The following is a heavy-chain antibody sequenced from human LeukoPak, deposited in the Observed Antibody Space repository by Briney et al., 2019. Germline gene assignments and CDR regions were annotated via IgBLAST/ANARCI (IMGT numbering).Heavy chain of an antibody. CDR1: GFTFDDYA. Sequence: GGSLRLSCAASGFTFDDYAMHWVRQAPGKGLEWVSLISWDGGNTYYADSVKGRFTISRDNSKDSLYLQMDSLRPEDTALYYCAQTHTSRVTTDYFDCWGQGTLVTVSS. CDR2: ISWDGGNT. J-gene: IGHJ4*02. V-gene: IGHV3-43D*03. CDR3: AQTHTSRVTTDYFDC. D-gene: IGHD4-17*01.